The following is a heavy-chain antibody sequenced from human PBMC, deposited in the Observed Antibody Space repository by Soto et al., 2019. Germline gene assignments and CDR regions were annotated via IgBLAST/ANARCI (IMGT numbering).Heavy chain of an antibody. J-gene: IGHJ1*01. V-gene: IGHV1-18*01. CDR2: VSTYNGNT. Sequence: QVQLVQSGAEVKKPGASVKVSCKASGYIFTSYGISWVRQAPGQGIEWVGRVSTYNGNTKYAQKLQGRVTMTTDTSASIADMALRSLRADDTAVYYCARDNGQWLVSEGGQGTLVTVSS. D-gene: IGHD6-19*01. CDR1: GYIFTSYG. CDR3: ARDNGQWLVSE.